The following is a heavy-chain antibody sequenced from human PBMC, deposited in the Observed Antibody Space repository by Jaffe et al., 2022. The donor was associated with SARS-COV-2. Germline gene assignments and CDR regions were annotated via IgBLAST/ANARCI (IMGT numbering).Heavy chain of an antibody. CDR2: ISSSGRQT. D-gene: IGHD3-10*01. J-gene: IGHJ4*02. CDR1: GFTFSTYA. V-gene: IGHV3-21*01. CDR3: SGIAWFGDPVLNAIGDY. Sequence: EVQLVESGGGLVKPGGSLRLACAASGFTFSTYAMTWVRQAPGKGLEWVSSISSSGRQTHDADSVRGRFITSRDNAKNSLFVQMNSLRVEDTAIYYCSGIAWFGDPVLNAIGDYWGQGILVTVSS.